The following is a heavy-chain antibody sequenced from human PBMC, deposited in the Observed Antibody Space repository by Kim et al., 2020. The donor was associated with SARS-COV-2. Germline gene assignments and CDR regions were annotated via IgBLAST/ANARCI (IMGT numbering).Heavy chain of an antibody. Sequence: GGSLRLSCAASGFTFSSYGMHWVRQAPGKGLEWVAVISYDGSNKYYADSVKGRFTISRDNSKNTLYLQMNSLRAEDTAVYYCAKGGFGGYEVDYWGQGTLVTVSS. CDR2: ISYDGSNK. CDR3: AKGGFGGYEVDY. V-gene: IGHV3-30*18. D-gene: IGHD5-12*01. CDR1: GFTFSSYG. J-gene: IGHJ4*02.